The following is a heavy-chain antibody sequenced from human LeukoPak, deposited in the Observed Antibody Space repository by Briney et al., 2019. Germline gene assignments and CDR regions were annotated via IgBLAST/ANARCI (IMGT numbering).Heavy chain of an antibody. Sequence: SETLSLTCTVSGGSISSYYWSWIRQPPGKGLEWIGYIYYSGSTNYNPSLKSRVTISVDTSKNQFSLKLSSVTAADTAVYYCARDRGYSYGFDFDYWGQGPLVTVSS. CDR1: GGSISSYY. V-gene: IGHV4-59*01. D-gene: IGHD5-18*01. CDR2: IYYSGST. J-gene: IGHJ4*02. CDR3: ARDRGYSYGFDFDY.